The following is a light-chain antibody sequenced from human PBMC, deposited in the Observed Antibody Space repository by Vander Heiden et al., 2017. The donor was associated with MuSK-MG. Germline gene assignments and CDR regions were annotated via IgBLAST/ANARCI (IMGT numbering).Light chain of an antibody. CDR1: QSISSF. CDR2: AAS. Sequence: DIQMTQSPSSLSASVRDRVTITCRASQSISSFLNWYQQKPGKAPKLLIYAASSLQSGVPSRFSGSGSGTDFTLTISRLQPEDFATYYCQQRDSTPRTFGQGTKVEIK. J-gene: IGKJ1*01. CDR3: QQRDSTPRT. V-gene: IGKV1-39*01.